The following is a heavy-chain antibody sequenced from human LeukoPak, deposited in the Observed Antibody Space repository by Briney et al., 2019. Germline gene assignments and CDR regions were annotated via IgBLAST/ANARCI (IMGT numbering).Heavy chain of an antibody. D-gene: IGHD3-10*01. CDR2: ISSSSSYT. V-gene: IGHV3-11*06. J-gene: IGHJ6*02. CDR3: AREILLWFGELLSPMDV. CDR1: GFTFSDYY. Sequence: PGGSLRLSCAASGFTFSDYYMSWIRQAPGKGLEWVSYISSSSSYTNYADSVKGRFTISRDNAKNSLYLQMNSLRAEDTAVYYCAREILLWFGELLSPMDVWGQGTTVTVSS.